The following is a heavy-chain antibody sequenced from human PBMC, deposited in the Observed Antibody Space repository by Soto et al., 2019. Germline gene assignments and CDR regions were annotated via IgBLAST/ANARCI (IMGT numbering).Heavy chain of an antibody. J-gene: IGHJ3*02. Sequence: ASVKVSCKASGYTFTGYYMHWVRQAPGQGLEWMGWINPNSGGTNYAQKFQGWVTMTRDTSISTAYMELSRLRSDDTAMYYCARPGYCSGGSCYRVAFDIWGQGTMVTVSS. CDR2: INPNSGGT. D-gene: IGHD2-15*01. V-gene: IGHV1-2*04. CDR1: GYTFTGYY. CDR3: ARPGYCSGGSCYRVAFDI.